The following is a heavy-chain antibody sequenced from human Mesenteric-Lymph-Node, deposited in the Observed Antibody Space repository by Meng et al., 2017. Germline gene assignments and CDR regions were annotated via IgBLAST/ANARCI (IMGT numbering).Heavy chain of an antibody. CDR3: TRDRDIVVVPGATAYYYYYGMDV. CDR2: IYTSGST. CDR1: GAPMSSYY. D-gene: IGHD2-2*01. V-gene: IGHV4-4*07. Sequence: SETLSLTCTVSGAPMSSYYWSWVRQPAGKGLEWIGRIYTSGSTNYSPSLKSRVTMSVDTSKNQFSLRLRSVTAADTAVYYCTRDRDIVVVPGATAYYYYYGMDVWGQGTTVTVSS. J-gene: IGHJ6*02.